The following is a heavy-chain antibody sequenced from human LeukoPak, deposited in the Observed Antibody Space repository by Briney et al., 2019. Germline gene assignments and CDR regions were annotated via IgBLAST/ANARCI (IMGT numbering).Heavy chain of an antibody. CDR3: AIRTYTSGWYYFNY. V-gene: IGHV3-23*01. CDR2: ISGSGGST. CDR1: GFTFSNYA. D-gene: IGHD6-19*01. J-gene: IGHJ4*02. Sequence: GGSLRLSCAASGFTFSNYAMNWVRQSPGRGLEWVSDISGSGGSTYYADSVKGLFTISRDNSKNTLYLQMNSLRAEDTAVYYCAIRTYTSGWYYFNYWGQGTLVTVSS.